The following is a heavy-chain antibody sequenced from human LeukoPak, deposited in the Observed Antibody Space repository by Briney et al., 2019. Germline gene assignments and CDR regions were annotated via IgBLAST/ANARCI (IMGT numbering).Heavy chain of an antibody. CDR2: FNSGGSST. V-gene: IGHV3-74*01. Sequence: GGSLRLSCAASGFTFSSYWVHWARHAAGKRLVWVSRFNSGGSSTSYADSGEGRFTVSRDNAKNTLYLQMNRLRAEDTAVYYCARGGDDYVWGSPLDYWGQGTLVTVSS. D-gene: IGHD3-16*01. CDR3: ARGGDDYVWGSPLDY. CDR1: GFTFSSYW. J-gene: IGHJ4*02.